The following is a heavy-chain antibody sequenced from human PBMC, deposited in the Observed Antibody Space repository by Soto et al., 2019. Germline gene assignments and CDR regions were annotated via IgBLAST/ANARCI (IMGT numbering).Heavy chain of an antibody. J-gene: IGHJ4*02. CDR3: ARDGGVELRRAFDY. D-gene: IGHD3-16*01. CDR2: IIPIFGTA. CDR1: GGTFSSYA. Sequence: SVKVSCRASGGTFSSYAISWVRQAPGQGLEWMGGIIPIFGTANYAQKFQGRVTITADESTSTAYMELSSLRSEDTAVYCCARDGGVELRRAFDYWGQGTLVTVSS. V-gene: IGHV1-69*13.